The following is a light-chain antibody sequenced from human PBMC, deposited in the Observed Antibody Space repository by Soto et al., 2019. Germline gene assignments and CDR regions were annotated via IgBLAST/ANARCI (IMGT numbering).Light chain of an antibody. J-gene: IGKJ2*01. Sequence: ATQMTHPPSYLSASVLDRVNITLLASQGIRSELGWYQQTPGKAPKLLIYAASSLQSGVPSRFSGTGSGTDFTLTISSLQPEDFATYYCLQDSNYPRTFGQG. V-gene: IGKV1-6*01. CDR2: AAS. CDR1: QGIRSE. CDR3: LQDSNYPRT.